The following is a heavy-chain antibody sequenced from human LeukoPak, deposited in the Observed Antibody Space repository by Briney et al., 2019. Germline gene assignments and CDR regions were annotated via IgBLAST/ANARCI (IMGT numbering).Heavy chain of an antibody. V-gene: IGHV1-18*01. Sequence: ASVKVSCKASGYTFTSYGISWVRQAPGQGLEWMGWISAYNGNTNYAQKLQGRVTMTTDTSTSTAYMELRSLRSDDTAVYYCARGHRASIAAAGTEGYWFDPWGQGTLVTVSS. CDR3: ARGHRASIAAAGTEGYWFDP. CDR1: GYTFTSYG. CDR2: ISAYNGNT. D-gene: IGHD6-13*01. J-gene: IGHJ5*02.